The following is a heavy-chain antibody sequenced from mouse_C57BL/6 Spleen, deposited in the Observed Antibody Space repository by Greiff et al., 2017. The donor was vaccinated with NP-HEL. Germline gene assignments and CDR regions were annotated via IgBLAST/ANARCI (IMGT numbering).Heavy chain of an antibody. D-gene: IGHD2-1*01. CDR3: ARHANYYGNIFDY. CDR2: FYPGRGSI. CDR1: GYTFTEYT. J-gene: IGHJ2*01. V-gene: IGHV1-62-2*01. Sequence: QVQLQQSGAELVKPGASVKLSCKASGYTFTEYTIHWVKQRSGQGLEWIGWFYPGRGSIKYNEKFKDKATLTADKSSSTAYLELSSLTSEDSAVXFCARHANYYGNIFDYQGKGTTLTVA.